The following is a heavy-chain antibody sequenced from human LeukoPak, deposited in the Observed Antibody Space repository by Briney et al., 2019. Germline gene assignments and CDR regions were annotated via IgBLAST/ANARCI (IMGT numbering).Heavy chain of an antibody. CDR2: IYYSGST. J-gene: IGHJ6*02. Sequence: SETLSLTCTVSGGSVSSGSYYWSRIRQPPGKGLEWIGYIYYSGSTNYNPSLKSRVTISVDTSKNQFSLKLSSVTAADTAVYYCARAPIRRYCSSTSCGMDVWGQGTAVTVSS. CDR3: ARAPIRRYCSSTSCGMDV. D-gene: IGHD2-2*01. V-gene: IGHV4-61*01. CDR1: GGSVSSGSYY.